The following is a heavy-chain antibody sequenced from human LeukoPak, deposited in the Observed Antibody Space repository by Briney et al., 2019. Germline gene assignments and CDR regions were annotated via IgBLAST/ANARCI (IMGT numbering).Heavy chain of an antibody. V-gene: IGHV4-38-2*01. CDR3: ARVGSYDSSGYYYFDY. CDR2: IYHSGST. D-gene: IGHD3-22*01. Sequence: PSETLSLTCAVSIYSISSGYYCGWIRQPPGKGLEWIGNIYHSGSTYYNLSLKSRLTMSVDTSKNQFSLKLSSVTAADTAVYYCARVGSYDSSGYYYFDYWGQGTLVTVSS. CDR1: IYSISSGYY. J-gene: IGHJ4*02.